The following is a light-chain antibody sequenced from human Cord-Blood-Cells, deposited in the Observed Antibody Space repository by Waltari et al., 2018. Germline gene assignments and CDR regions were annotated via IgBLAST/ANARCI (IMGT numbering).Light chain of an antibody. V-gene: IGKV1-39*01. Sequence: DIQMTQPPSSLSASVGDRVPITCRASQSISSYLKSYQQKPGKAPKLLIYAASSLQSGVPSRFSGSGSGTDFTLTISSLQPEDFATYYCQHSYSTPWTFGQGTKVEIK. CDR2: AAS. J-gene: IGKJ1*01. CDR3: QHSYSTPWT. CDR1: QSISSY.